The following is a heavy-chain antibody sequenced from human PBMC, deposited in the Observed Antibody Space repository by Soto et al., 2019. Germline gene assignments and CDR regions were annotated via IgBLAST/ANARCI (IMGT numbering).Heavy chain of an antibody. J-gene: IGHJ6*01. Sequence: ASVKVSFKAAGYTFTSYCISWVRQAPGQGLEWMGWISAYNGNTNYAHKLQGRVTMTTGTSTSTAYMELSSLRSEETAVYYFARNQYGLAAPYYCSYGLDVWG. V-gene: IGHV1-18*04. CDR2: ISAYNGNT. CDR3: ARNQYGLAAPYYCSYGLDV. CDR1: GYTFTSYC. D-gene: IGHD6-6*01.